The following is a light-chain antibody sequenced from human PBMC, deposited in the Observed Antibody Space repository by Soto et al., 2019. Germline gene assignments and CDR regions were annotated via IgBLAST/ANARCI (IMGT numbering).Light chain of an antibody. CDR3: QQRSNWPLT. CDR2: DAS. CDR1: QSVSSY. Sequence: EIVLTQSPATLSLSPGERATLSCRASQSVSSYVAWYQSKPGQAPRLLMYDASNRVIGIPARFSGSGSGTDFTLTISSQEPEDCAVYYCQQRSNWPLTFGGGTTVEI. J-gene: IGKJ4*01. V-gene: IGKV3-11*01.